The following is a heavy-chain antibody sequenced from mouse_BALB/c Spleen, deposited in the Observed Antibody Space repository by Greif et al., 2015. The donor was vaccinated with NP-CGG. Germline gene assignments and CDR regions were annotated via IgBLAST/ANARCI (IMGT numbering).Heavy chain of an antibody. CDR1: GFTFSDFY. D-gene: IGHD2-2*01. Sequence: EVHLVESGGGLVQPGGSLRLSCATSGFTFSDFYMEWVRQPPGKRLEWIAASRNKANDYTTEYSASVKGRFVVSRDTSQSILYLQMNALRAEDTAIYYCARDDGYYWYFDVWGAGTTVTVSS. CDR2: SRNKANDYTT. J-gene: IGHJ1*01. CDR3: ARDDGYYWYFDV. V-gene: IGHV7-1*02.